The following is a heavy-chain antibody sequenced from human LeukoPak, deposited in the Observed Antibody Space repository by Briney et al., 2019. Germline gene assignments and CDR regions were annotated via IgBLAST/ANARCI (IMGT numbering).Heavy chain of an antibody. CDR3: ARTYYDFWSGGYYYYYYMDV. Sequence: PGGSLRLSCAASGFTSSSYWMHWGRQAPGKGLGGVSRINSDGSSTSYADSVKGRFTISRDNAKNTLYLQMNSLRAEDTAVYYCARTYYDFWSGGYYYYYYMDVWGKGTTVTVSS. CDR1: GFTSSSYW. D-gene: IGHD3-3*01. CDR2: INSDGSST. J-gene: IGHJ6*03. V-gene: IGHV3-74*01.